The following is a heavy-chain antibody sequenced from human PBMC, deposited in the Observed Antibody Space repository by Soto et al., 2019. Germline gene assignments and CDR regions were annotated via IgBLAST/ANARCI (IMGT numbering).Heavy chain of an antibody. CDR1: GFTFSNAW. CDR3: TTGPVGITMIVVGMDV. Sequence: GGSLRLSCAASGFTFSNAWMSWVRQAPGKGLEWVGRIKSKTDGGTTDYAAPVKGRFTISRDDSKNTLYLQMNSLKTEDTAVYYCTTGPVGITMIVVGMDVWGQGTTVTVSS. J-gene: IGHJ6*02. V-gene: IGHV3-15*01. D-gene: IGHD3-22*01. CDR2: IKSKTDGGTT.